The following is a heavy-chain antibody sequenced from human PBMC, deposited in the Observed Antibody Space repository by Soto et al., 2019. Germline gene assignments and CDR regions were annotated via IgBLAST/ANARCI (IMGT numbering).Heavy chain of an antibody. D-gene: IGHD4-17*01. CDR2: IYYSGST. Sequence: SETLSLTCTVSGGSISSYYWSWIRQPPGKGLEWIGYIYYSGSTNYNPSLKSRVTISVDTSKNQFSLKLSSVTAADTAVYYCARGSYGDYRYYYMDVWGKGTTVTVSS. V-gene: IGHV4-59*08. CDR3: ARGSYGDYRYYYMDV. J-gene: IGHJ6*03. CDR1: GGSISSYY.